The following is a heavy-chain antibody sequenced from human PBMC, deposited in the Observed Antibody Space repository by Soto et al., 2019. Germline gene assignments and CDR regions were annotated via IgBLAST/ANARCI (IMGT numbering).Heavy chain of an antibody. CDR3: ARQCSGGSCYSEPDY. D-gene: IGHD2-15*01. Sequence: SETLSLTCTVSGGSISSSSYYWGWIRQPPGKGLEWIGGIYYSGSTYYNPSLKSRVTISVDTSKNQFSLKLSSVTAADTAVYYCARQCSGGSCYSEPDYWGQGTLVTVSS. CDR2: IYYSGST. CDR1: GGSISSSSYY. V-gene: IGHV4-39*01. J-gene: IGHJ4*02.